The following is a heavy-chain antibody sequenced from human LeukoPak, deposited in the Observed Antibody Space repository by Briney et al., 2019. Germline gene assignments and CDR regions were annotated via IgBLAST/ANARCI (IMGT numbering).Heavy chain of an antibody. J-gene: IGHJ3*01. CDR2: ISYDGSNK. V-gene: IGHV3-30*18. CDR3: AKDRSCSGSSCNVGS. CDR1: GFAFSSYD. Sequence: PGGSLRLSCAASGFAFSSYDMHWVRQAPGKGLEWVAVISYDGSNKYYADSVKGRFTISRDNSKNTLFLQMNGLRAEDTAVYYCAKDRSCSGSSCNVGSWGQGTMVTVSS. D-gene: IGHD2-2*01.